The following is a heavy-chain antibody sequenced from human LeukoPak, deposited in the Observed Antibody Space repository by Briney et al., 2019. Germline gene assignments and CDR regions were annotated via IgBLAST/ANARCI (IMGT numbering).Heavy chain of an antibody. V-gene: IGHV3-30*02. CDR3: AKASVGATDYYYYYMDV. J-gene: IGHJ6*03. CDR2: IRYDGSNK. CDR1: GFTFSSYG. D-gene: IGHD1-26*01. Sequence: PGGSLRLSCAASGFTFSSYGMHWVRQAPGKGPEWVAFIRYDGSNKYYADSVKGRFTISRDNSKNTLYLQMNSLRAEATAVYYCAKASVGATDYYYYYMDVWGKGTTVTVSS.